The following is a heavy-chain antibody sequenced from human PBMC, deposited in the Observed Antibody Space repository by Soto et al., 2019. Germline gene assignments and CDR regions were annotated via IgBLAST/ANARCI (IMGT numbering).Heavy chain of an antibody. CDR3: APWHEREHAYDV. D-gene: IGHD1-1*01. J-gene: IGHJ3*01. CDR2: LYDVDGS. CDR1: GLTISGKKY. Sequence: DVQLVESGGGLIQPGESLRLSCAAFGLTISGKKYVAWVRQAPGKGLEWVSALYDVDGSFYADSVKGRFTTSSDSSKTTVYLQMNDLRHDDTAVYYCAPWHEREHAYDVWGQGKTVTVSS. V-gene: IGHV3-53*01.